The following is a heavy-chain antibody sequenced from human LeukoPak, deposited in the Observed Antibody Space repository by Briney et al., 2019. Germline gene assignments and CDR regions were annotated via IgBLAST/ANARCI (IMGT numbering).Heavy chain of an antibody. Sequence: SETLSLTCTVSGASISTNYWSWIRQPPEKGLEWIGYVYYSGNTNYNPSLKSRVTISVDTLKNQFSLKMSSVTAADTATYYCARGVVAATGYDYWGQGTLVTISS. V-gene: IGHV4-59*01. CDR2: VYYSGNT. CDR1: GASISTNY. J-gene: IGHJ4*02. CDR3: ARGVVAATGYDY. D-gene: IGHD2-15*01.